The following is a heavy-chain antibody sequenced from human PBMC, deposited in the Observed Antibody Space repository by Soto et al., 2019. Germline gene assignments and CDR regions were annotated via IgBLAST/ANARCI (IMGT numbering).Heavy chain of an antibody. J-gene: IGHJ3*02. V-gene: IGHV4-30-4*01. D-gene: IGHD3-22*01. CDR3: ARTEGVVIFAFDI. Sequence: SETLSLTCTVSGGSISSGDYYWSWIRQPPGKGLEWIGYIYYSGSTYYNPSLKSRVTISVDTSKNQFSLKLSSVTAADTAVYYCARTEGVVIFAFDIWGQGTMVTV. CDR2: IYYSGST. CDR1: GGSISSGDYY.